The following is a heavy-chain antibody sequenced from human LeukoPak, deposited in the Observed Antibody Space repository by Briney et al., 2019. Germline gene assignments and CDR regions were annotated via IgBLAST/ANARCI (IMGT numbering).Heavy chain of an antibody. J-gene: IGHJ6*02. CDR2: ISSSGSTI. Sequence: AGGSLRLSCAASGFTFSSYSMNWVRQAPGKGLEWVSYISSSGSTIYYADSVKGRFTISRDNAKNSLYLQMNSLRAEDTAVYYCARDIYYGMDVWGQGTTVTVSS. CDR3: ARDIYYGMDV. V-gene: IGHV3-48*04. CDR1: GFTFSSYS.